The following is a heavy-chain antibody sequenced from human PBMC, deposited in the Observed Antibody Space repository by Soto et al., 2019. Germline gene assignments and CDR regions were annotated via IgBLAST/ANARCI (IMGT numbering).Heavy chain of an antibody. CDR2: IYHSGST. CDR1: GYSISSDSY. J-gene: IGHJ2*01. V-gene: IGHV4-38-2*01. CDR3: AREARTLDWYLDL. Sequence: PSETLSLTCGVSGYSISSDSYWGWIRQPPGKGLEWIGSIYHSGSTYYKSSLKNRVTISRDTSKNQFSLKLSSVTAADTAVYYCAREARTLDWYLDLWGRGTMVTVYS. D-gene: IGHD6-6*01.